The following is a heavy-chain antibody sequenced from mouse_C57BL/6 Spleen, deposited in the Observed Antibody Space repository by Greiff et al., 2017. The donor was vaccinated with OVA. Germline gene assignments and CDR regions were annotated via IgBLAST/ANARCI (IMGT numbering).Heavy chain of an antibody. V-gene: IGHV1-53*01. J-gene: IGHJ2*01. CDR1: GYTFTSYW. D-gene: IGHD2-2*01. CDR2: INPSNGGT. Sequence: QVQLKQPGTELVKPGASVKLSCKASGYTFTSYWMHWVKQRPGQGLEWIGNINPSNGGTNYNEKFKSKATLTVDKSSSTAYMQLSSLTSEDSAVYYCARYGGYDDYFDYWGQGTTLTVSS. CDR3: ARYGGYDDYFDY.